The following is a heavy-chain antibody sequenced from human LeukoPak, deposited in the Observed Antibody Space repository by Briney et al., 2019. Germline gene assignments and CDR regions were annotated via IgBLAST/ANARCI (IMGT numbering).Heavy chain of an antibody. J-gene: IGHJ3*02. D-gene: IGHD6-19*01. V-gene: IGHV1-69*13. CDR3: ARDVLPLSSIAEADILEYLRANSDAFDI. Sequence: SVKVFCKASGGTFSSYAISWVRQAPGQGLEWMGGIIPIFGTANYAQKFQGRVTITADESTSTAYMELSSLRSEDTAVYYCARDVLPLSSIAEADILEYLRANSDAFDIWGHGTMVTVSS. CDR2: IIPIFGTA. CDR1: GGTFSSYA.